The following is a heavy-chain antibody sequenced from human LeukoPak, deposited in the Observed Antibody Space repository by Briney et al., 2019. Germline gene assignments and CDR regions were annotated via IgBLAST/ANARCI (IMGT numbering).Heavy chain of an antibody. CDR1: GYTFTSYA. CDR3: ARGPPGSGPAELLRYFDWLVELVPTFDY. CDR2: INPNSGGT. J-gene: IGHJ4*02. Sequence: ASVKVSCKASGYTFTSYAMNWVRQAPGQGLEWMGWINPNSGGTNYAQKFQGRVTMTRDTSISTAYMELSRLRSDDTAVYYCARGPPGSGPAELLRYFDWLVELVPTFDYWGQGTLVTVSS. D-gene: IGHD3-9*01. V-gene: IGHV1-2*02.